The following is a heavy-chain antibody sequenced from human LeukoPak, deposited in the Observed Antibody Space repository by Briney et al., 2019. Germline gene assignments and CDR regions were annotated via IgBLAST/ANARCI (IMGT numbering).Heavy chain of an antibody. D-gene: IGHD2-15*01. CDR1: GFTVSSNY. CDR2: IYSGGST. CDR3: AWVVAAIPYYGMDV. J-gene: IGHJ6*02. Sequence: GGSLRLSCAASGFTVSSNYISWVRQAPGKGLEWVSVIYSGGSTYYADSVKGRFTISRDNSKNTLYLQMNSLRAEDTAVYYCAWVVAAIPYYGMDVWGQGTTVTVSS. V-gene: IGHV3-53*01.